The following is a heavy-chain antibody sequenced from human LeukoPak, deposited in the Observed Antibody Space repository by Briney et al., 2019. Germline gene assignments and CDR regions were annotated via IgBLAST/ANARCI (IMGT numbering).Heavy chain of an antibody. CDR3: ARGWLQYYYYYMDV. CDR2: IIPIFGTA. V-gene: IGHV1-69*13. D-gene: IGHD5-12*01. J-gene: IGHJ6*03. Sequence: SVKVSCKASGYTFTSYYMHWVRQAPGQGLEWMGGIIPIFGTATYAQKFQGRVTITADESTSTAYMELSSLRSEDTAVYYCARGWLQYYYYYMDVWGKGTTVTISS. CDR1: GYTFTSYY.